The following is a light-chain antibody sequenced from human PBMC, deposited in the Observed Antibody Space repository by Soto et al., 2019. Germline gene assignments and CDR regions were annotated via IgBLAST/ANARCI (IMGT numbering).Light chain of an antibody. CDR3: SSYTSTSTL. V-gene: IGLV2-14*01. CDR1: SSDVGSYNY. CDR2: EVS. Sequence: QSVLTQPASVSGSPGKSITISCTGTSSDVGSYNYVSWYQQHPGKAPKLMIYEVSDRPSGISSRFSGSKCGNTASLTISGLQTEDEAYYYCSSYTSTSTLFGTGTKVTVL. J-gene: IGLJ1*01.